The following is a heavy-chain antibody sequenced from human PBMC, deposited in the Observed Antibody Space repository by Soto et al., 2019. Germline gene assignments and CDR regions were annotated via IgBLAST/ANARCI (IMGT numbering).Heavy chain of an antibody. CDR3: AAYCYTMTCTHFHGYS. J-gene: IGHJ5*02. CDR1: GFRFRDYW. CDR2: IKQDESDK. Sequence: PGGSLRLSCAVSGFRFRDYWMSWVRQAPGKGLEWVANIKQDESDKYYVDSVKGRFTISRDNAKNALYLQMNSLRVKDTAVYYCAAYCYTMTCTHFHGYSWGQGTLVTVSS. D-gene: IGHD3-16*02. V-gene: IGHV3-7*03.